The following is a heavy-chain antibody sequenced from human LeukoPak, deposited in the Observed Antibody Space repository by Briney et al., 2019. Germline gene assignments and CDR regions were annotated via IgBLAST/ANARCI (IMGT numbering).Heavy chain of an antibody. CDR1: GFTFNSYW. J-gene: IGHJ5*02. CDR2: IKKDGSEK. Sequence: SGGSLRLSCAASGFTFNSYWMSWVRQAPGKGLEWVANIKKDGSEKNYVDSVKGRFTISRDNAKNSLYLQMDSLRAEDTAVYYCARFISLGAWGQGTLFTVSS. D-gene: IGHD3-16*01. V-gene: IGHV3-7*01. CDR3: ARFISLGA.